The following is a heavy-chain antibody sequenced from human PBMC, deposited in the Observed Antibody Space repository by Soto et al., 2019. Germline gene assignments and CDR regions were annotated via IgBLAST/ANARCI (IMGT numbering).Heavy chain of an antibody. CDR1: GFTFSSYS. Sequence: EVQLVESGGGLVQPGGSLRLSCAASGFTFSSYSMNWVRQAPGKGLEWVSYISSSSSTIYYADSVKGRFTISRDNAKNSLYLQMNSLRAEDTAVYYCARDPNSSGWYGGSACDIWGQGTMVTVSS. V-gene: IGHV3-48*01. CDR2: ISSSSSTI. D-gene: IGHD6-19*01. J-gene: IGHJ3*02. CDR3: ARDPNSSGWYGGSACDI.